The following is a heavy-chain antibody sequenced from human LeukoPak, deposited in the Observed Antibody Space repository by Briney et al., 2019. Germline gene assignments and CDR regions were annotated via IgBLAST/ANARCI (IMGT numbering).Heavy chain of an antibody. J-gene: IGHJ4*02. V-gene: IGHV3-15*01. CDR2: IKSKTENGTT. CDR1: GLIFTNAW. Sequence: GGSLRLSCAASGLIFTNAWMTWVRQAPGKGLEWVGRIKSKTENGTTDYAAPVKGRFTISRDDSKNTLYLQMNSLKTEDTAVYYCTTVAMIVVVTPFGYWGQGTLVTVSS. D-gene: IGHD3-22*01. CDR3: TTVAMIVVVTPFGY.